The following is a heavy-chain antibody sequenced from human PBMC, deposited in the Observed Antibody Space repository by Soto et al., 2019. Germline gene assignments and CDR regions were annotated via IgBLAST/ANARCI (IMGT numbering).Heavy chain of an antibody. CDR3: ARDQVDIVVVPAAPVYYYYYGMDV. Sequence: GGSLRLSCAASGFTFSSYAMHWVRQAPGKGLEWVAVISYDGSNKYYADSVKGRFTISRDNSKNTLYLQMNSLRAEDTAVYYCARDQVDIVVVPAAPVYYYYYGMDVWGQGTTVTVSS. CDR2: ISYDGSNK. J-gene: IGHJ6*02. D-gene: IGHD2-2*01. V-gene: IGHV3-30-3*01. CDR1: GFTFSSYA.